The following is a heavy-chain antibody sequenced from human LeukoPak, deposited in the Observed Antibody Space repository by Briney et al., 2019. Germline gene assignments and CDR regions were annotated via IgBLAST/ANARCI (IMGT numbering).Heavy chain of an antibody. CDR1: GFTFSSYG. J-gene: IGHJ4*02. Sequence: GGSLRLSCAASGFTFSSYGMHWVRQAPGKGLEWVAVISYDGSNKYYADSVKGRFTISRDNSKNTLYLQMNSLRAEDTAVYYCAKDITMIVVVMTGFDYWGQGTLVTVSS. CDR3: AKDITMIVVVMTGFDY. CDR2: ISYDGSNK. V-gene: IGHV3-30*18. D-gene: IGHD3-22*01.